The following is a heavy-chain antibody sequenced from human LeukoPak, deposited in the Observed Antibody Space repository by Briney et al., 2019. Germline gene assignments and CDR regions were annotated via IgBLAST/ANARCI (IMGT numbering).Heavy chain of an antibody. CDR2: ISAYNGNT. Sequence: EASVKVSCKASGYTFTSYGISWVRQAPGQGLEWMGWISAYNGNTNYAQKLQGRVTMTTDTSTSTAYMELRSLRSDDTAVYYCAREERITIFGVVNHPFDYWGQGTLVTVSS. CDR1: GYTFTSYG. D-gene: IGHD3-3*01. V-gene: IGHV1-18*01. CDR3: AREERITIFGVVNHPFDY. J-gene: IGHJ4*02.